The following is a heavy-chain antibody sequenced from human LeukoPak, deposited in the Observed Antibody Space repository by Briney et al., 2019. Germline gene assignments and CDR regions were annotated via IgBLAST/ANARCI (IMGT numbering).Heavy chain of an antibody. D-gene: IGHD4-17*01. CDR3: AKTPTRTVTTCFDY. CDR2: ISGSGGST. J-gene: IGHJ4*02. V-gene: IGHV3-23*01. Sequence: GGSLRLSCAASGFTFSSYAMSWVRQAPGKGLEWVSAISGSGGSTYYADSVKGRFTISRGNSKNTLYLQMNSLRAEDTAVYYCAKTPTRTVTTCFDYWGQGTLVTVSS. CDR1: GFTFSSYA.